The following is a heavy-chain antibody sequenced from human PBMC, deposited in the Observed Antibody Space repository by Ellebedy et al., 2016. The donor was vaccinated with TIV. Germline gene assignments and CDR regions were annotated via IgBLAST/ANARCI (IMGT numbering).Heavy chain of an antibody. Sequence: GGSLRLSCAASGFTFSNAWMSWVRQAPGKGLEWVGRIKSKTDGGTTDYAATVKGRFTISRDDSKNTLYLQMNSLKTEDTAVYYCTTDLDYDSSGYFPSIDYWGQGTLVTVSS. CDR3: TTDLDYDSSGYFPSIDY. V-gene: IGHV3-15*01. CDR1: GFTFSNAW. J-gene: IGHJ4*02. CDR2: IKSKTDGGTT. D-gene: IGHD3-22*01.